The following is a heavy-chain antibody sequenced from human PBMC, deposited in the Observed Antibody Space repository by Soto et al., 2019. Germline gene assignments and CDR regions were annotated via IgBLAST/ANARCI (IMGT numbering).Heavy chain of an antibody. V-gene: IGHV2-5*02. D-gene: IGHD2-2*01. CDR3: AHAYGGTSWPNDAFDV. CDR2: IYWDDDK. Sequence: QITLKESGPTLVKPTQTLTLTCTFSGFSLSADGVGVGWIRQPPGKALEWLALIYWDDDKRYRPSLKSRLTITHDTSKNQVVLTMTNMDPVDTATYYCAHAYGGTSWPNDAFDVWGQGTVVTVSS. J-gene: IGHJ3*01. CDR1: GFSLSADGVG.